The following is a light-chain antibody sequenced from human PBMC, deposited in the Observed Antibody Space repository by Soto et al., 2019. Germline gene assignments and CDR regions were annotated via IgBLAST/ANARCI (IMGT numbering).Light chain of an antibody. V-gene: IGKV1-5*01. J-gene: IGKJ1*01. CDR2: DAS. Sequence: DIQMTQSPSTLSASVGDRVTITCRASQSISHFLAWYQQKPGKVPKLLIHDASNLGSGVPSRFSGSGSGTDFTLTISGLQPDDFTTYYCQQYTSYSRAFGQGTQGGIK. CDR3: QQYTSYSRA. CDR1: QSISHF.